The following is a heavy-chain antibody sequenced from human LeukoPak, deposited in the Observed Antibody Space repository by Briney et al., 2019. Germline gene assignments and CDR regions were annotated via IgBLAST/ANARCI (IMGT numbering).Heavy chain of an antibody. Sequence: ESGPTLVNPTQTLRLTCTFSGFSLSTSGVSVGWIRQPPGKALEWLALIYWDDDKHYTPSLKSRLTITKDTSESQVVFTMTNMEPVDTATYYCAHSPGITGTDFDFWGQGTLVTVSS. J-gene: IGHJ4*02. CDR1: GFSLSTSGVS. V-gene: IGHV2-5*02. CDR3: AHSPGITGTDFDF. CDR2: IYWDDDK. D-gene: IGHD1-20*01.